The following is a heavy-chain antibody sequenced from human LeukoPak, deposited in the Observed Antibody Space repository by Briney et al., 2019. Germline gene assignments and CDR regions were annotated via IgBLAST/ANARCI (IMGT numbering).Heavy chain of an antibody. V-gene: IGHV3-30*03. CDR3: ACAYYDFWSGYFSPDS. D-gene: IGHD3-3*01. CDR1: GFTFSNAW. Sequence: GGSLRLSCAASGFTFSNAWMSWVRQAPGKGLEWVAVISYDGNNKYYADSVKGRFTISRDNSKNTLYLQMNSLRAEDTAMYYCACAYYDFWSGYFSPDSWGQGTLVTVSS. CDR2: ISYDGNNK. J-gene: IGHJ4*02.